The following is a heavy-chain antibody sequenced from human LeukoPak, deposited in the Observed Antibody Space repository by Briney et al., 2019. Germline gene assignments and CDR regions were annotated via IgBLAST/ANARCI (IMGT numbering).Heavy chain of an antibody. CDR3: AKASGGAYSPPDS. D-gene: IGHD2-15*01. V-gene: IGHV3-33*06. CDR2: IWYDGSDK. Sequence: PGTSLRLSCAAAGFTFSPYGIHRVRKAPVKGMGLEAVIWYDGSDKYYADSVKGRFTISRDNSKDTLYLQMNSLRVADTAVYYCAKASGGAYSPPDSWGRGTLVTVSS. CDR1: GFTFSPYG. J-gene: IGHJ4*02.